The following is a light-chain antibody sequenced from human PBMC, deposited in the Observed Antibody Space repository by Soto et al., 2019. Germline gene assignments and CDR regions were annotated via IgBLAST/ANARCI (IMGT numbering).Light chain of an antibody. CDR3: QQYGSSPYT. Sequence: EIVLTQSPGTLSLSPGERATLSCRASQSVSSSYLAWYQQKPGQAPRLLIYGASSRATGIPYRFSGSGSGTDFTLTISRLEHVDFAVYYCQQYGSSPYTFGQGTKLEIK. J-gene: IGKJ2*01. CDR1: QSVSSSY. V-gene: IGKV3-20*01. CDR2: GAS.